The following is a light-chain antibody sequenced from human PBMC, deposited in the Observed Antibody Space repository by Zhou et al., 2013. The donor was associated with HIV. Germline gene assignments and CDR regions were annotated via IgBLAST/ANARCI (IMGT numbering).Light chain of an antibody. J-gene: IGLJ1*01. CDR2: DVS. CDR3: SSYTSSSTLPYV. Sequence: QSALTQPASVSGSPGQSITISCTGTSSDVGSYNYVSWYQQHPGKAPKLMIYDVSXRPSGVSNRFSGSKSGNTASLTISGLQAEDEADYYCSSYTSSSTLPYVFGTGTKVTVL. V-gene: IGLV2-14*03. CDR1: SSDVGSYNY.